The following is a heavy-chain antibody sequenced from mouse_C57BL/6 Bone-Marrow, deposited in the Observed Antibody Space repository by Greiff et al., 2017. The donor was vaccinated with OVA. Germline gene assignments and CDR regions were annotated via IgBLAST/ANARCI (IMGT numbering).Heavy chain of an antibody. V-gene: IGHV2-2*01. Sequence: QVQLQQSGPGLVQPSQSLSITCTVSGFSLTSYGVHWVRQSPGKGLEWLGVIWSGGSTDYNAAFISRLSISKDNSKSQVFFKMNSLQADDTAIYYCALYYDYDGYYYAMDYWGQETSVTVSS. CDR2: IWSGGST. D-gene: IGHD2-4*01. CDR1: GFSLTSYG. J-gene: IGHJ4*01. CDR3: ALYYDYDGYYYAMDY.